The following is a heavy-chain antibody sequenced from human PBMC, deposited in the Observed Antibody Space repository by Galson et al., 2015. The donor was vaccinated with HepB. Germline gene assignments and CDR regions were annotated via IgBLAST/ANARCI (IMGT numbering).Heavy chain of an antibody. J-gene: IGHJ3*02. CDR2: IYWDADK. Sequence: PALVKPTQTLTLTCTFSGFSLSTSGVGVGWIRQPPGKALEWLALIYWDADKRYSPSLKSRLTITKDTSKNQVVLTMTNMDPVDTATYYCAQSPLARAYYDILTGYSSDAFDIWGQGTMVTVSS. CDR1: GFSLSTSGVG. CDR3: AQSPLARAYYDILTGYSSDAFDI. V-gene: IGHV2-5*02. D-gene: IGHD3-9*01.